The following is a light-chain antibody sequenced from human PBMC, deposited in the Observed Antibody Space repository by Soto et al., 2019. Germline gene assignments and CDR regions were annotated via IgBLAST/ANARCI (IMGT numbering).Light chain of an antibody. Sequence: EIVLTQSPATLSLSPWEIATLSCRASQSVNRYLAWYQHRPGQAPRLLIYDAFNRATGVPARFTGSGSGTEFTLTISSLKSEDYAVYYCQQYKSWPPITFGQGTRLEIK. CDR3: QQYKSWPPIT. CDR2: DAF. J-gene: IGKJ5*01. CDR1: QSVNRY. V-gene: IGKV3-11*01.